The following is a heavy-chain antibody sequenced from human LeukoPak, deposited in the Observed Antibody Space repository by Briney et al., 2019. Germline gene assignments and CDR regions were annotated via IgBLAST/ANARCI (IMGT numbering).Heavy chain of an antibody. CDR1: GGSISSGDYY. D-gene: IGHD3-22*01. Sequence: SETLSLTCTVSGGSISSGDYYWRWIRQPPWKGLEWIGYIYYSGSTYYNPSLKSRVTISVDTSKNQFSLKLSSVTAADTAVYYCARAMIVPIWFDYWGQGTLVTVSS. CDR3: ARAMIVPIWFDY. V-gene: IGHV4-30-4*01. J-gene: IGHJ4*02. CDR2: IYYSGST.